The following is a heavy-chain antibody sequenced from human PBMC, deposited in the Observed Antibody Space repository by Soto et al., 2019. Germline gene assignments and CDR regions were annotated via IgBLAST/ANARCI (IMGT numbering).Heavy chain of an antibody. J-gene: IGHJ3*02. Sequence: EVQLVESGGGLVKPGGSLRLSCAASGFTFSSYSMNWIRQAPGKGLEWLSYTRGTNNDIYYRDSVKGRLTISRDNAKNSVYLQMSSLRDEDTAVYYCVRDKAWAFDIWGQGTLVTVSS. V-gene: IGHV3-21*05. CDR2: TRGTNNDI. CDR3: VRDKAWAFDI. CDR1: GFTFSSYS.